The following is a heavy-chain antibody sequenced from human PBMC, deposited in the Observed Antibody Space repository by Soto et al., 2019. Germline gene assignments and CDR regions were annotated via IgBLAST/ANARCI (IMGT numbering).Heavy chain of an antibody. D-gene: IGHD4-17*01. Sequence: QVTLKESGPVLVKPTETLTLTCNISGFSLTTGRMGVSWIRQAPGKALEWLANFFSDVERSYSPSLQRRLTLSSESSGTQVILSMTDMGPVDAATYFCARVNADSSSHYSGLDALGQGTTVTVSS. V-gene: IGHV2-26*03. CDR2: FFSDVER. CDR1: GFSLTTGRMG. CDR3: ARVNADSSSHYSGLDA. J-gene: IGHJ6*02.